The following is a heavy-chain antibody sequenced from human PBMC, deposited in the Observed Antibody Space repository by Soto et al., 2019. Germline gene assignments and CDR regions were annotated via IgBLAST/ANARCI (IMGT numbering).Heavy chain of an antibody. D-gene: IGHD6-19*01. J-gene: IGHJ5*02. Sequence: GGSLRLSCAASGFMFSTYAMHWVRQAPGKGLEWVAVISYDGSDIYYGDSGKGRFTISRDNSRNTLYLEMNSLQTEDTAVFYCARDQGRTVTRGDWFDPWGQGTLVNVSS. CDR1: GFMFSTYA. CDR3: ARDQGRTVTRGDWFDP. CDR2: ISYDGSDI. V-gene: IGHV3-30-3*01.